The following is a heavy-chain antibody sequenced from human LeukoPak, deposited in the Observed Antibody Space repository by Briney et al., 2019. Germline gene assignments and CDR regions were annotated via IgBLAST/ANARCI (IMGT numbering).Heavy chain of an antibody. D-gene: IGHD1-14*01. CDR3: ARDQVVGTRHYYYYYGMDV. V-gene: IGHV3-53*01. CDR1: GFTVSSNY. CDR2: LYSGGDT. J-gene: IGHJ6*02. Sequence: GSLRLSCAASGFTVSSNYMNWVRQAPGKGLEWVSVLYSGGDTYYTDSVKGRFTISRDNSKNTLYLQMNSLRVEDTAVYYCARDQVVGTRHYYYYYGMDVWGQGTTVTVSS.